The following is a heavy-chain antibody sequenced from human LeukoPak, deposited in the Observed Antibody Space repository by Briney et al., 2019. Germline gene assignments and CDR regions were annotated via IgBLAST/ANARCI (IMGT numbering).Heavy chain of an antibody. V-gene: IGHV4-61*02. Sequence: SETLSLTCTVSGGSISSGTYYWSWIRQPAGKGLEWIGRFYTSGSTNYNPSLKSRVTISVDTSKNQFSLKLSSVTAADTAVYYCAGGPYAWGYIDYWGQGTLVTVSS. CDR3: AGGPYAWGYIDY. CDR1: GGSISSGTYY. D-gene: IGHD7-27*01. CDR2: FYTSGST. J-gene: IGHJ4*02.